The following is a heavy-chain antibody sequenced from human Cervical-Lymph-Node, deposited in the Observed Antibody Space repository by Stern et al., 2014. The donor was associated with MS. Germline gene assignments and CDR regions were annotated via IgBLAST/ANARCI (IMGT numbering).Heavy chain of an antibody. CDR1: GGTFSSHS. CDR2: IIPIFNTA. CDR3: AREGTETAVAAFDL. V-gene: IGHV1-69*01. Sequence: VQLVESGAEVRKPGSSVKVSCKASGGTFSSHSFSWVRPAPGQGLEWMGQIIPIFNTANYAQKFQGRVTMTADGSTSTVYMELSSLRSEDTAVYYCAREGTETAVAAFDLWGQGTLVTVSS. D-gene: IGHD6-19*01. J-gene: IGHJ4*02.